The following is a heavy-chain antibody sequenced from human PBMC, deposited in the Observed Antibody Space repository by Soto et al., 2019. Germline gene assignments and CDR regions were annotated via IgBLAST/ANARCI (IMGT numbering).Heavy chain of an antibody. V-gene: IGHV4-31*03. D-gene: IGHD6-6*01. J-gene: IGHJ4*02. CDR1: GGSISSGGYY. CDR3: ARADLGYSSSYYFDY. CDR2: IYYSGST. Sequence: SETLSLTCTASGGSISSGGYYWSWIRQHPGKGLEWIGYIYYSGSTYYNPSLKSRVTISVDTSKNQFSLKLSSVTAADTAVYYCARADLGYSSSYYFDYWGQGTLVTVSS.